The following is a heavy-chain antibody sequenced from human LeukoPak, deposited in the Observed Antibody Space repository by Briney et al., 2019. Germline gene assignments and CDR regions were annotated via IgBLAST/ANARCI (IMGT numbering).Heavy chain of an antibody. CDR1: GYTFTSYD. J-gene: IGHJ4*02. CDR2: MNPNSGNT. V-gene: IGHV1-8*01. D-gene: IGHD3-16*01. CDR3: AFGGESLDRGACFDY. Sequence: ASVKVSCKASGYTFTSYDINWVRQATGQGLEWMRWMNPNSGNTGYAQKFQGRVSMTRNTSISTAYMELSSLRSEDTAVYYCAFGGESLDRGACFDYWGQGTLVTVSP.